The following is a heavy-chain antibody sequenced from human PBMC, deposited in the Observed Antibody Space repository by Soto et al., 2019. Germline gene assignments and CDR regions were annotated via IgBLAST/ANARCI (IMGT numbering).Heavy chain of an antibody. D-gene: IGHD3-10*01. J-gene: IGHJ3*02. CDR3: APGSDYFDI. Sequence: ASVKVSGKASGYTFTGYYMHWLRQAPGQGLEWMGWINPNSGGTNYAPKFQGRVTMTRDTSISTAYMDLSRLRSDDTAIYYCAPGSDYFDIWGPGTMVTVSS. V-gene: IGHV1-2*02. CDR1: GYTFTGYY. CDR2: INPNSGGT.